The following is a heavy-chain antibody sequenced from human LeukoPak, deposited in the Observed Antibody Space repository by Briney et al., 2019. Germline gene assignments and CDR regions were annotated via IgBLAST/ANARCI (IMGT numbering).Heavy chain of an antibody. J-gene: IGHJ6*02. CDR3: ASAQITIVRSYNGMDV. V-gene: IGHV3-74*01. D-gene: IGHD3-10*01. CDR1: GFTFSSRW. CDR2: VKNDGTT. Sequence: GGSLRLSCAVSGFTSGFTFSSRWMHWVRQAPGKGLVWVSLVKNDGTTNYADSVKGRFTISRDNAKNSLYLQMNSLRAEDTAVYYCASAQITIVRSYNGMDVWGQGTTVTVSS.